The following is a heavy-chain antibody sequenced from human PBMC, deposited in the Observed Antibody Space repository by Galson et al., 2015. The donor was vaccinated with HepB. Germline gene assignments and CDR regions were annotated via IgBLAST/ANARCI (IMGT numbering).Heavy chain of an antibody. J-gene: IGHJ6*02. V-gene: IGHV3-74*01. D-gene: IGHD1-26*01. CDR1: GFTLSSYW. CDR2: INSDGSST. CDR3: VSLDGRCGVDV. Sequence: SLRLSCAASGFTLSSYWMHWVRQAPGKGLVWVSRINSDGSSTSYAGSVKGRFTISRDNAKNTVYLQMNSLRAEDTAVYYCVSLDGRCGVDVWGQGTTATVS.